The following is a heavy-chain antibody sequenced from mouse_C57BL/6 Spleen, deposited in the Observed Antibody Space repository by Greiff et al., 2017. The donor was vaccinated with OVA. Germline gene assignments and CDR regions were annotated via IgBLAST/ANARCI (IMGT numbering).Heavy chain of an antibody. D-gene: IGHD2-3*01. V-gene: IGHV1-26*01. J-gene: IGHJ3*01. CDR2: INPNNGGT. CDR1: GYTFTDYY. Sequence: VQLQQSGPELVKPGASVEISCKASGYTFTDYYMNWVKQSPGQSLEWIGDINPNNGGTSYNQKFKGKATLTVDKSSSTAYMELRSLTSEDSAVDDCARSVDGYYGWFAYWGQGTLVTVSA. CDR3: ARSVDGYYGWFAY.